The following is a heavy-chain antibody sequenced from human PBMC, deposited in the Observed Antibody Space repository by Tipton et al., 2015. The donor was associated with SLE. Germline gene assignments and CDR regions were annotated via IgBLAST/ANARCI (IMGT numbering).Heavy chain of an antibody. CDR1: GGSICGTSYY. CDR2: IFYGGTA. V-gene: IGHV4-61*05. J-gene: IGHJ4*02. CDR3: ATPYSSSSGKFDY. D-gene: IGHD6-6*01. Sequence: TLSLTCTVSGGSICGTSYYWGWMRQAPGKGLEWIGYIFYGGTANNNPSLKSRVTISVDRSKNQFSLKLNSVTAADTAVCYCATPYSSSSGKFDYWGQGALVTVSS.